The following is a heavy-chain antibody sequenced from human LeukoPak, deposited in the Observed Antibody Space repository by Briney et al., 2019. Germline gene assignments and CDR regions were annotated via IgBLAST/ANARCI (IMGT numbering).Heavy chain of an antibody. CDR3: AKAEYCTNGVCGDY. CDR2: ISGNGVST. J-gene: IGHJ4*02. D-gene: IGHD2-8*01. CDR1: GFTFSSYA. Sequence: GSLRLSCATSGFTFSSYAMSWVRQAPGKGLEWVSAISGNGVSTYYADSVKGRFTISRDNSKNTLYLQMNSLRAEDTAVYYCAKAEYCTNGVCGDYWGQGTLVTVSS. V-gene: IGHV3-23*01.